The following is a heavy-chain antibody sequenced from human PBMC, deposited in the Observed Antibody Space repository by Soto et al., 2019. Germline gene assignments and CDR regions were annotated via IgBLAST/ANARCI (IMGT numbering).Heavy chain of an antibody. Sequence: SETLSLTCTVSGGSISSYYWSWIRQPPGKGLEWIGYIYYSGSTNYNPSLKSRVTISVDASTNQFSLKLSSVTAADTAVYFCAREDFSNGCDHWGQGTQVTVSS. D-gene: IGHD3-3*01. J-gene: IGHJ4*02. CDR2: IYYSGST. V-gene: IGHV4-59*01. CDR1: GGSISSYY. CDR3: AREDFSNGCDH.